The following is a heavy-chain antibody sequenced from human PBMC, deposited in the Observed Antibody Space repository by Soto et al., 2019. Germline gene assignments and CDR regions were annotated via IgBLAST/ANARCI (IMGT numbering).Heavy chain of an antibody. V-gene: IGHV1-2*02. CDR1: RYTFTGYY. Sequence: GASVKVSCKASRYTFTGYYMHWVRQAPGQGLEWMGWINPNSGGTNCAQKFQGRVTMTRDTSISTAYMEMSRLRSDDTAGYYCARGSRVAADNWFDPWGQGTLVTVSS. CDR2: INPNSGGT. J-gene: IGHJ5*02. D-gene: IGHD6-19*01. CDR3: ARGSRVAADNWFDP.